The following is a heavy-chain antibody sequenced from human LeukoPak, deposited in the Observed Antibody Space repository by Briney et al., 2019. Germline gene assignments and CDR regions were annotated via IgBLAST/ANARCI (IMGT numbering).Heavy chain of an antibody. V-gene: IGHV3-48*03. D-gene: IGHD1-7*01. CDR1: GFTFSSYE. Sequence: GGSLRLSCAASGFTFSSYEMNWVRQAPGKGLEWVAYISSIGSSIHYADSVKGRFTISRDNAKNSLFLQMNSLRGEDTAVYYCAKDREGTIADYFDYWGQGTLVTVSS. CDR3: AKDREGTIADYFDY. CDR2: ISSIGSSI. J-gene: IGHJ4*02.